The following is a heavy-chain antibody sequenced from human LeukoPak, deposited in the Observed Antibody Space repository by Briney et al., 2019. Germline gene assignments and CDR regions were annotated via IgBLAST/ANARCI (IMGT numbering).Heavy chain of an antibody. CDR3: ASEETYYYDSSGYPAPNDAFDI. CDR2: INPNSGGT. CDR1: GYTFTGYY. D-gene: IGHD3-22*01. J-gene: IGHJ3*02. Sequence: ASVKVSCKASGYTFTGYYMHWVRQAPGQGLEWMGWINPNSGGTNYAQKFQGRVTMTRDTSISTAYMELSRLRSDDTAVYYCASEETYYYDSSGYPAPNDAFDIWGQGTMVTVSS. V-gene: IGHV1-2*02.